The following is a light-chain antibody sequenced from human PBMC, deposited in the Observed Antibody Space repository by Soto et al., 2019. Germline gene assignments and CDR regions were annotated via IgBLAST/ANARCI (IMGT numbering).Light chain of an antibody. CDR3: QQSYSTPVT. CDR2: AAS. V-gene: IGKV1-39*01. Sequence: DIQMTPSPSSLSASVVDRVTITCRASQSISSYLNWYQQKPGKAPKLLIYAASSLQSGVPSRFSGSGSGTDFTLTISSLQPEDFATYDCQQSYSTPVTFGGGTKVDIK. CDR1: QSISSY. J-gene: IGKJ4*01.